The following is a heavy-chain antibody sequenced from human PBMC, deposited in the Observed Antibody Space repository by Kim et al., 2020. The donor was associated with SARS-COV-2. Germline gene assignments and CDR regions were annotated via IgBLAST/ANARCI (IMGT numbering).Heavy chain of an antibody. Sequence: TGYAQNWQDRVTLTRDPFAGTVYMELSSLMSEDTAVYYCARRGSGHGLDVWGQGTTVTVSS. V-gene: IGHV1-3*01. J-gene: IGHJ6*02. CDR3: ARRGSGHGLDV. CDR2: T. D-gene: IGHD6-25*01.